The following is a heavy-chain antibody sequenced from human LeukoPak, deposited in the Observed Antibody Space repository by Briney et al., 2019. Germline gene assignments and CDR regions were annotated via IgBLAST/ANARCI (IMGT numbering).Heavy chain of an antibody. D-gene: IGHD2-15*01. CDR1: GYSISSGYY. CDR3: ARDAQSVVAADY. J-gene: IGHJ4*02. CDR2: IYHSGST. Sequence: SETLSLTCGLSGYSISSGYYWGWIRQPPGKGLEWIGSIYHSGSTYYNPSLKSRFTISVDTSKNQFSLKVSSVTAADTAVYYCARDAQSVVAADYWGQGTLVTVSS. V-gene: IGHV4-38-2*02.